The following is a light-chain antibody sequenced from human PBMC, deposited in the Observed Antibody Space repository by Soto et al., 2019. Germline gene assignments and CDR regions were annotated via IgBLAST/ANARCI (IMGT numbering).Light chain of an antibody. J-gene: IGLJ2*01. Sequence: QSALTQPPSASGSPGQSVTISCTGTSSDVGGYNYVSWYQHHPGKAPKLMIYEVNKRPSGVPDRFSGSKSGNTASLTVSGLQAEDEADYYCQSYDSSLSGVVFGGGTKVTVL. CDR3: QSYDSSLSGVV. V-gene: IGLV2-8*01. CDR1: SSDVGGYNY. CDR2: EVN.